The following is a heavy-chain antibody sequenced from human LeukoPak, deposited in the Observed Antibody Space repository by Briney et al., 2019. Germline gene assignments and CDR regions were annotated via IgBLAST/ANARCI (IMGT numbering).Heavy chain of an antibody. J-gene: IGHJ5*02. D-gene: IGHD2-2*01. Sequence: PGGSLRLSCAASGFTFSSYWMPWVRQAPGKGLVWVSRINSDGSSTSYADSVKGRFTISRDNAKNTLYLQMNSLRAEDTAVYYCARDPVRYCSSTSCSTPPGGWFDPWGQGTLVTVSS. CDR1: GFTFSSYW. CDR2: INSDGSST. V-gene: IGHV3-74*01. CDR3: ARDPVRYCSSTSCSTPPGGWFDP.